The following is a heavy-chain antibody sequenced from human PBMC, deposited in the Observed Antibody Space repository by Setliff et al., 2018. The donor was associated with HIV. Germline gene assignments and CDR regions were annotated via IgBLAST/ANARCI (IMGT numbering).Heavy chain of an antibody. CDR1: GYTFTTYG. J-gene: IGHJ4*02. Sequence: ASVKVSCKASGYTFTTYGISWVRQAPGQGPEWMGWINTETGNPMYAQGFRGRLVLSLDSSVNTAYLQINSLKTEDTAMYYCARVGSYWSTFDYWGQGALVTVSS. CDR3: ARVGSYWSTFDY. D-gene: IGHD2-8*02. V-gene: IGHV7-4-1*02. CDR2: INTETGNP.